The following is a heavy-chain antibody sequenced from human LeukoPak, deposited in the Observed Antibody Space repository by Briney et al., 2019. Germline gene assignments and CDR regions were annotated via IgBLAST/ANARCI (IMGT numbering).Heavy chain of an antibody. V-gene: IGHV1-8*01. Sequence: ASVKVSCKVPGYTFTSYDINWVRQATGQGLEWMGWMNPNSGNTGYAQKFQGRVTMTRNTSISTAYMELSSLRSEDTAVYYCARGRQPNCSGGSCYPGGGRYYFDYWGQGTLVTVSS. J-gene: IGHJ4*02. CDR2: MNPNSGNT. CDR3: ARGRQPNCSGGSCYPGGGRYYFDY. D-gene: IGHD2-15*01. CDR1: GYTFTSYD.